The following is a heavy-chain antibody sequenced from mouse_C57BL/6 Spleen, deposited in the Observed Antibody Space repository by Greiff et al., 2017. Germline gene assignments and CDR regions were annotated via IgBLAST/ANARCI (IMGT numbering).Heavy chain of an antibody. Sequence: EVMLVESGPELVKPGASVKIPCKASGYTFTDYNMDWVKQSHGKSLEWIGDINPNNGGTIYNQKFKGKATLTVDKSSSTAYMELRSLTSEDTAVYYCARDGNLAWFAYWGQGTLVTVSA. CDR1: GYTFTDYN. V-gene: IGHV1-18*01. D-gene: IGHD2-1*01. CDR3: ARDGNLAWFAY. CDR2: INPNNGGT. J-gene: IGHJ3*01.